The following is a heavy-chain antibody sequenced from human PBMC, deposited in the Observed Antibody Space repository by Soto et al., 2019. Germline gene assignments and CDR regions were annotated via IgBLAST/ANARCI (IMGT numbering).Heavy chain of an antibody. Sequence: EVHLVDSGGGLVKPGGSLRLSCAASGFTFNTYSMTWVRQAPGQGLEWVSSISNTGAHIYYADSVSGRFTISRDNAKNSLYLQMNSLTAEDTAVYYCVRERQFVRDFYYGMDVWGRGTTVTVSS. J-gene: IGHJ6*02. CDR2: ISNTGAHI. CDR3: VRERQFVRDFYYGMDV. V-gene: IGHV3-21*01. D-gene: IGHD6-6*01. CDR1: GFTFNTYS.